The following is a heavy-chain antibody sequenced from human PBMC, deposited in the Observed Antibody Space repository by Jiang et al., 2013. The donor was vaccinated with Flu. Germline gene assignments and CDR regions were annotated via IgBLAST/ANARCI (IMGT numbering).Heavy chain of an antibody. V-gene: IGHV4-4*02. CDR2: IYHDGRT. J-gene: IGHJ4*02. Sequence: GSGLVKPSGTLSLTCAVSGASITSRNWWAWVRQPPGRGLEWIGEIYHDGRTNYNPSLKSRGAISVDKSKNHFSLEVNSVTAADTAVYYCAGNRGDGSFFDSWGQG. CDR3: AGNRGDGSFFDS. CDR1: GASITSRNW. D-gene: IGHD3-10*01.